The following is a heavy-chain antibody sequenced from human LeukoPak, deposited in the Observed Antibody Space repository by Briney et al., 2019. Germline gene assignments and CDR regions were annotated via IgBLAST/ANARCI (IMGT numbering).Heavy chain of an antibody. V-gene: IGHV1-24*01. J-gene: IGHJ4*02. D-gene: IGHD3-22*01. CDR1: GYTLTEYS. CDR2: FDPEDGVT. Sequence: GASVKVSCKISGYTLTEYSMHWVRQAPGQGLEWMGGFDPEDGVTIYAQTFQGRVTMTEDTSTDTAYMELSSLRSEDTAVYFCATVEREYFDTSGYYNYWGQGTLVTVSS. CDR3: ATVEREYFDTSGYYNY.